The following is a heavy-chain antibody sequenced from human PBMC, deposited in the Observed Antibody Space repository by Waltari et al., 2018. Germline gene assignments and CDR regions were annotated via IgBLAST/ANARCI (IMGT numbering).Heavy chain of an antibody. CDR2: IYSGGST. CDR3: ARATRYGHAFDI. CDR1: GFTVSRHC. V-gene: IGHV3-53*01. Sequence: EVQLVESGGGLIQPGGSLRLSCAASGFTVSRHCMTWVRQAPGKGLEWVSVIYSGGSTYYADSVKGRFTISRDNSKNTLYLQMNSLRAEDTAVYYCARATRYGHAFDIWGQGTMVTVSS. D-gene: IGHD3-10*01. J-gene: IGHJ3*02.